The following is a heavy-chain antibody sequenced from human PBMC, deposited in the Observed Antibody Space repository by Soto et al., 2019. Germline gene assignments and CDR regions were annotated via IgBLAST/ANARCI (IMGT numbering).Heavy chain of an antibody. CDR1: GGSISSGDYC. CDR3: ARVGGLYDRSGYYVEY. J-gene: IGHJ4*02. D-gene: IGHD3-22*01. CDR2: IYSSGST. V-gene: IGHV4-30-4*01. Sequence: SVTLSLTCTVSGGSISSGDYCWSWIRQPPGKGLEWIGYIYSSGSTYYNPSLKSRVTISVDTSKNQFSLRPNSVTAADTAVCYCARVGGLYDRSGYYVEYWGQGTLVTVSS.